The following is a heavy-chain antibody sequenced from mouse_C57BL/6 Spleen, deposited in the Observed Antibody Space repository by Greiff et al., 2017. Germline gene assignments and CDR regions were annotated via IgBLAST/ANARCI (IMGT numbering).Heavy chain of an antibody. CDR2: IYPGNSDT. D-gene: IGHD2-4*01. V-gene: IGHV1-5*01. J-gene: IGHJ4*01. CDR3: AHCEYDRGVAVDY. CDR1: GYTFTSYW. Sequence: DVQLQESGTVLARPGASVKMSCKTSGYTFTSYWMHWVKQRPGQGLEWIGVIYPGNSDTSYNQKFKGKAKLTAVTSASTAYMALSSLTNEDSAVYYCAHCEYDRGVAVDYWGQGTSVTVSS.